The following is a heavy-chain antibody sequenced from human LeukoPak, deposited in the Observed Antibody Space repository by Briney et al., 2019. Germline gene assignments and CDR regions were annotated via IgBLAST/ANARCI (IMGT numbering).Heavy chain of an antibody. CDR2: IRKERTRE. J-gene: IGHJ4*02. CDR3: SSLGTL. Sequence: PGGSLSLSCAASGSMFSKFGMHWVRQAPGKGLEWLAFIRKERTREEYRDSVKGCFTISRDNSKNIMFLQMNSLRVDDTAMYYCSSLGTLWGQGTLVTVSS. CDR1: GSMFSKFG. V-gene: IGHV3-30*02.